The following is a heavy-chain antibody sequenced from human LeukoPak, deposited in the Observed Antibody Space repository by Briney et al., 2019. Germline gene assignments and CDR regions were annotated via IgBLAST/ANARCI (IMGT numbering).Heavy chain of an antibody. J-gene: IGHJ4*02. D-gene: IGHD2-2*01. CDR2: INPSGGST. CDR1: GYTFTSYY. CDR3: ARAPRRCGSTSCPNDY. Sequence: ASVKVSCKASGYTFTSYYMHWVRQAPGQGLEWMGIINPSGGSTSYAQKFQGRVTMTRDTSTSTVYMELSSLRSEDTAVYYCARAPRRCGSTSCPNDYWGQGTLVTVSS. V-gene: IGHV1-46*01.